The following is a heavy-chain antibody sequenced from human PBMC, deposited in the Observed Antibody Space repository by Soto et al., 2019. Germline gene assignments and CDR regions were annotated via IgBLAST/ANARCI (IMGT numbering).Heavy chain of an antibody. CDR1: GLMFRCYN. CDR3: ARAWVYSRTSKQKTAYDMDV. J-gene: IGHJ6*02. V-gene: IGHV3-48*04. CDR2: ISSSNLTM. Sequence: GGPMRLSYTASGLMFRCYNMNWISKAPGKGLEWVSYISSSNLTMYYTDSVKGRFTISRDNARNSLYLQMNSLRAEDTAVYYCARAWVYSRTSKQKTAYDMDVWGQGTTVTVSS. D-gene: IGHD6-13*01.